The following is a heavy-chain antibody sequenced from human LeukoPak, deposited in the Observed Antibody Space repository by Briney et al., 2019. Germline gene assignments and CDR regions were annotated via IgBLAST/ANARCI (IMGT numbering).Heavy chain of an antibody. CDR2: ISGSGGST. D-gene: IGHD5-18*01. Sequence: PGGSLRLSFEAYGFTFSSIAMGWVPQAQGRGLEWVSAISGSGGSTYYADSVKGRFTISRDNSKNTLYLQMNRLRAEDTAVYYCAKDIAVDTAMGPLSVDYWGQGTLVTVSS. J-gene: IGHJ4*02. V-gene: IGHV3-23*01. CDR1: GFTFSSIA. CDR3: AKDIAVDTAMGPLSVDY.